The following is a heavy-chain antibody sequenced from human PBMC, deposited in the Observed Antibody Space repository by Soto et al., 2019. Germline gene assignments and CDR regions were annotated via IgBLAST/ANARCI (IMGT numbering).Heavy chain of an antibody. Sequence: QVQLVQSGAEVKKPGASVKVSCKASGYTFTNYAIHWVRQAPGQRLEWLGWINAGNGNTKYSQKFQGRVTITRDTSASPAYMELSSLRSEDTAVYYCARDRSGCSVGTCYFNWFDPWGQGTLVTVSS. CDR1: GYTFTNYA. V-gene: IGHV1-3*01. CDR3: ARDRSGCSVGTCYFNWFDP. CDR2: INAGNGNT. J-gene: IGHJ5*02. D-gene: IGHD2-15*01.